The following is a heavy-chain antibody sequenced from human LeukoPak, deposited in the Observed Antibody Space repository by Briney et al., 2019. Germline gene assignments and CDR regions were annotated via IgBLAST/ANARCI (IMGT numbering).Heavy chain of an antibody. CDR2: IYYSGST. D-gene: IGHD3-10*01. Sequence: PSETLSLTCTVSGGSISSYYWSWIRQPPGKGLEWIGYIYYSGSTNYNPSLKSRVTISVDTSKNQFSLKLSSVTAADTAVYYCAREGSYGSGSYYLDYWGQGTLVTVSS. V-gene: IGHV4-59*01. CDR3: AREGSYGSGSYYLDY. CDR1: GGSISSYY. J-gene: IGHJ4*02.